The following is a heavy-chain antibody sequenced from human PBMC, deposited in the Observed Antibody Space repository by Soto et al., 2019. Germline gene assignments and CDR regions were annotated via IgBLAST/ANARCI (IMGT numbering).Heavy chain of an antibody. J-gene: IGHJ3*02. D-gene: IGHD2-15*01. V-gene: IGHV1-18*01. CDR3: ARETGDMGPDHAFDI. CDR1: GYTFTSYG. Sequence: ASVKVSCKASGYTFTSYGISWVRQAPGQGLEWMGWISAYNGNTNYAQKLQGRVTMTTDTSTSTAYMEMRSLRSDDTAVYYCARETGDMGPDHAFDIWGQGTMVTVSS. CDR2: ISAYNGNT.